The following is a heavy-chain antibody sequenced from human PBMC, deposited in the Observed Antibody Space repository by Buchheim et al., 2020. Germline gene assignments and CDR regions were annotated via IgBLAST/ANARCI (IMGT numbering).Heavy chain of an antibody. J-gene: IGHJ4*02. D-gene: IGHD3-22*01. CDR2: IYHSGST. CDR1: GGSISSGGYS. Sequence: QLQLQESGSGLVKPSQTLSLTCAVSGGSISSGGYSWSWIRQPPGKGLEWIGYIYHSGSTYYNPSLKSRVTISVDRTKNQFSLKLSSVTAADTAVYYCASTYYYDSSGPAYFDYWGQGTL. V-gene: IGHV4-30-2*01. CDR3: ASTYYYDSSGPAYFDY.